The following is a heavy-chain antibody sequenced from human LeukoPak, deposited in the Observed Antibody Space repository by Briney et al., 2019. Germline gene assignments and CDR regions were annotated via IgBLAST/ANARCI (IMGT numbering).Heavy chain of an antibody. CDR3: AKVLVGATRCGVDY. CDR2: ISGSGGST. D-gene: IGHD1-26*01. V-gene: IGHV3-23*01. CDR1: GFTFSSYA. Sequence: GESLKISCAASGFTFSSYAMSWVRQAPGKGLEWVSAISGSGGSTYYADSVKGRFTISRDNSKNTLYLQMNSLRAEDTAVYYCAKVLVGATRCGVDYWGQGTLVTVSS. J-gene: IGHJ4*02.